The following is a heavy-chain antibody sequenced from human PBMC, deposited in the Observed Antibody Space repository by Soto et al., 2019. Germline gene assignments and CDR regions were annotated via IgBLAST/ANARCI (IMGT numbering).Heavy chain of an antibody. D-gene: IGHD1-26*01. CDR2: IWNDGSNK. CDR3: ARDLDGSYMFWFDP. CDR1: GFTFSNYG. Sequence: GGSLRLSCAASGFTFSNYGMHWVRQAPGKGQERVAVIWNDGSNKYYADTGKGRFTISRDNSKNTLYLQMDSLRAEDMSVYYCARDLDGSYMFWFDPWGQGTLVTVSS. V-gene: IGHV3-33*01. J-gene: IGHJ5*02.